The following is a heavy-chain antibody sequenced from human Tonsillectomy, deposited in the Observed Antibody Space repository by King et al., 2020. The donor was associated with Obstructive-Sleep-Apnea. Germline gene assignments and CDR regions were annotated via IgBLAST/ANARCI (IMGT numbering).Heavy chain of an antibody. D-gene: IGHD3-16*01. Sequence: QLVQSGAEVKKPGASVKVSCKASGYTFTSYDINWVRQATGQGLEWMGWMNPNSGNTGYAQKFQGRVTMTRNTSISTAYMELGSLRSEDTAVYYCARGGESRAFNYYYYGMDVWGQGTTVTVSS. CDR3: ARGGESRAFNYYYYGMDV. CDR2: MNPNSGNT. J-gene: IGHJ6*02. CDR1: GYTFTSYD. V-gene: IGHV1-8*01.